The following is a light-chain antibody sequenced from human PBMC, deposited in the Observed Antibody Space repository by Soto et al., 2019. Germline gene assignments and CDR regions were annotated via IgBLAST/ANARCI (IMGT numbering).Light chain of an antibody. CDR1: TGAVTNNNY. Sequence: QAVVTQEPSLTVSPGGTVTLTCASSTGAVTNNNYPNWFQQKPGQAPMALIYSTNTKHSWTPARFSGSLLGDKAALTLSGVQPEDEADYYCLLFYGGAPMVFGGGTKLTVL. J-gene: IGLJ2*01. CDR3: LLFYGGAPMV. V-gene: IGLV7-43*01. CDR2: STN.